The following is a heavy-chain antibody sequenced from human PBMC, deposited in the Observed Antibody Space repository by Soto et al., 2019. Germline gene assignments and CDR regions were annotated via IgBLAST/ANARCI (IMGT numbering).Heavy chain of an antibody. J-gene: IGHJ6*02. D-gene: IGHD6-13*01. CDR2: IIPIFGTA. CDR3: AREGTHSSSWYRNYGMDV. Sequence: SVKVSCKASGGTFSSYAISWVRQAPGQGLEWMGGIIPIFGTANYAQKFQGGVTITADESTSTAYMELSSLRSEDTAVYYCAREGTHSSSWYRNYGMDVWGQGTTVTVSS. CDR1: GGTFSSYA. V-gene: IGHV1-69*13.